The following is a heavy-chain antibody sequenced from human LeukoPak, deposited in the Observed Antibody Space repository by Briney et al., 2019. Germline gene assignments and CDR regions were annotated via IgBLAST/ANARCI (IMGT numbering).Heavy chain of an antibody. J-gene: IGHJ4*02. CDR1: GFTFSSYW. CDR3: AREGRVSGYDFDC. V-gene: IGHV3-74*03. Sequence: GGSLRLSCAASGFTFSSYWMHWVRQAPGKGLVWVSRINSDGSSITYADSVKGRLTISRDNAKNTLYLQMNSLRVEDTAVYYCAREGRVSGYDFDCWGQGTLVTVSS. D-gene: IGHD5-12*01. CDR2: INSDGSSI.